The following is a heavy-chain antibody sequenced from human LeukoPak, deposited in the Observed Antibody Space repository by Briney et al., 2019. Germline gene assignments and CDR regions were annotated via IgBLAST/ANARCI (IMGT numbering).Heavy chain of an antibody. D-gene: IGHD3-22*01. Sequence: PSQTLSLTCAVSGGSISSGGYFWSWIRQPPGKGLEWIGYIYHSGSTYYNPSLKSRVTISVDRSKNQFSLKLSSVTAAYTAVYYCARDYYDSSGYSDYWGQGTLVTVSS. V-gene: IGHV4-30-2*01. CDR3: ARDYYDSSGYSDY. CDR2: IYHSGST. CDR1: GGSISSGGYF. J-gene: IGHJ4*02.